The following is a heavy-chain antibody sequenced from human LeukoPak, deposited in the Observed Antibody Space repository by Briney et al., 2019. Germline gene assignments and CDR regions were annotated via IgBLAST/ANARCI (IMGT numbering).Heavy chain of an antibody. D-gene: IGHD3-22*01. CDR2: INHSGST. V-gene: IGHV4-34*01. CDR1: GGSFSGYY. Sequence: PSETLSITCAVYGGSFSGYYWSWIRQPPGKGLEWTGEINHSGSTNYNPSLKSRVAISVDTSKNQFSLKLSSVTAADTAVYYCARVPYYYDSSGLDYWGQGTLVTVSS. CDR3: ARVPYYYDSSGLDY. J-gene: IGHJ4*02.